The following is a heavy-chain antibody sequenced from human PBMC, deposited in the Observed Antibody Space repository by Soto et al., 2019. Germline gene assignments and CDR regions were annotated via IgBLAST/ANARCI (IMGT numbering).Heavy chain of an antibody. V-gene: IGHV3-48*02. J-gene: IGHJ5*02. Sequence: PGGSLRLSCAASGFTFTRYSMNWVRQAPGKGLEWVSSISSKSTTIKYADSVKGRFTVSRDNAKNSLYLQLNSLRDEDTAVYYCAREMGACSDSSCYPGPYDSWGQGTLVTVSS. D-gene: IGHD3-16*01. CDR3: AREMGACSDSSCYPGPYDS. CDR2: ISSKSTTI. CDR1: GFTFTRYS.